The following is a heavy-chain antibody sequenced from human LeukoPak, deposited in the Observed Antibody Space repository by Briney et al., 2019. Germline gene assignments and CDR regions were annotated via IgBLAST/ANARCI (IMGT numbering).Heavy chain of an antibody. D-gene: IGHD2-2*01. CDR3: ARIQERYCSSTSCLGPWGY. V-gene: IGHV1-2*02. CDR1: GYTFTGYY. CDR2: INPNSGGT. J-gene: IGHJ4*02. Sequence: GASVKVSCKASGYTFTGYYMHWVRQAPGQGLEWMGWINPNSGGTNYAQKFQGRVTMTRDTSISTAYMELSRLRSDDTAVHYCARIQERYCSSTSCLGPWGYWGQGTLVTVSS.